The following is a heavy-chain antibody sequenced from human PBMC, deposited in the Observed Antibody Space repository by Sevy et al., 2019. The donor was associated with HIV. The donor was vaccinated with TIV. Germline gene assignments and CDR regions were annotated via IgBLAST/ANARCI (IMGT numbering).Heavy chain of an antibody. J-gene: IGHJ4*02. CDR1: GFTLNNYA. D-gene: IGHD6-13*01. V-gene: IGHV3-23*01. CDR3: ARSIAATGPDY. Sequence: GGSLRLSCAASGFTLNNYAMNWVRQAPGKGLEWVSGISGSGVSTYYADSVKGRFTISRDNSKNTLYLQMNSLRAEDTAVYYCARSIAATGPDYWGQGTLVTVSS. CDR2: ISGSGVST.